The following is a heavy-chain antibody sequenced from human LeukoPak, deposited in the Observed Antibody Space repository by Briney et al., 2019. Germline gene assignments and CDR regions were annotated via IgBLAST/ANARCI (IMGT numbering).Heavy chain of an antibody. CDR1: GFTFSSYW. D-gene: IGHD3-10*01. V-gene: IGHV3-7*01. CDR2: IKQDGSEK. Sequence: AGGSLRLSCAASGFTFSSYWMSWVRQAPGKGLEWVANIKQDGSEKYYVDSVKGRFTISRDNAKNSLYLQMNSLRAEDTAVYYCAGMGGSGSYQGGFDYWGQGTLVTVSS. J-gene: IGHJ4*02. CDR3: AGMGGSGSYQGGFDY.